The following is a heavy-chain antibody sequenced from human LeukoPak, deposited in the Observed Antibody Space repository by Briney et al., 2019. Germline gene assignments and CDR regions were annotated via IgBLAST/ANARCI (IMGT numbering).Heavy chain of an antibody. CDR2: IIPIFGTA. CDR1: GGTFNSYA. J-gene: IGHJ4*02. Sequence: ASVKVSCKASGGTFNSYAISWVRQAPGQGLEWMGGIIPIFGTANYAQKFQGRVTITADDLTSTAYMELNSLRSEDTAMCYCAREPRHSDYDRVLDYWGQGTLVTVSS. CDR3: AREPRHSDYDRVLDY. D-gene: IGHD5-12*01. V-gene: IGHV1-69*13.